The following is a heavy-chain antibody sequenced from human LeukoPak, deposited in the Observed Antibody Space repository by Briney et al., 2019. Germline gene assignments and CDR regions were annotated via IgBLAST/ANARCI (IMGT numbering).Heavy chain of an antibody. CDR2: IGTAGDT. J-gene: IGHJ6*02. V-gene: IGHV3-13*04. CDR3: ARDLPRSDGMDV. Sequence: GGSLRLSCAASGFTFSRYDMHWVRQATGKGLEWVSAIGTAGDTYYPGSVKGRFTISRENAKNSLYLQMNSLRAGDTAVYYCARDLPRSDGMDVWGQGTTVTVSS. CDR1: GFTFSRYD. D-gene: IGHD3-10*01.